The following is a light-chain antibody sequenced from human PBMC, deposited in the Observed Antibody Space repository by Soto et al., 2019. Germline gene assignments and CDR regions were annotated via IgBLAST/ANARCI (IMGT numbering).Light chain of an antibody. CDR2: GAS. J-gene: IGKJ1*01. V-gene: IGKV3-20*01. Sequence: EIVLTQSPGTLSLSPGQRATLSCRASKSVSNNYLAWYQQKPGQAPRLLIYGASNRATGIPDRFSGSGSGTDFTLTISSLQPDDFATYFCQQYSDYSRTFGQGTKVDIK. CDR1: KSVSNNY. CDR3: QQYSDYSRT.